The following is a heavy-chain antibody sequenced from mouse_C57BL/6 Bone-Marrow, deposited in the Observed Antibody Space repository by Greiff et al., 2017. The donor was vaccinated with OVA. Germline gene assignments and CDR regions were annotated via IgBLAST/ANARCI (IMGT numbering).Heavy chain of an antibody. V-gene: IGHV1-19*01. CDR1: GYTFTDYY. J-gene: IGHJ4*01. CDR2: INPYNGGT. CDR3: ARPNWDGYYAMDY. Sequence: EVQLQESGPVLVKPGASVKMSCKASGYTFTDYYMNWVKQSHGKSLEWIGVINPYNGGTSYNQKFKGKATLTVDKSSSTAYMELNSLTSEDSAVYYCARPNWDGYYAMDYWGQGTSVTVSS. D-gene: IGHD4-1*01.